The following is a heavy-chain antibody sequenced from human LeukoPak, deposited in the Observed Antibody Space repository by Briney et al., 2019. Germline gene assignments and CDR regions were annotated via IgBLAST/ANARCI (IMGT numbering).Heavy chain of an antibody. D-gene: IGHD3-10*01. Sequence: GGSLRLSCAASGLTVSNNYMTWVRQAPGKGLEWVSVIYSGGSTYYADSVKGRFTISRDNSKNTLYPQMNSLRAEDTAVYYCARAHYYGSGSYGWFDPWGQGTLVTVSS. V-gene: IGHV3-66*01. CDR2: IYSGGST. J-gene: IGHJ5*02. CDR3: ARAHYYGSGSYGWFDP. CDR1: GLTVSNNY.